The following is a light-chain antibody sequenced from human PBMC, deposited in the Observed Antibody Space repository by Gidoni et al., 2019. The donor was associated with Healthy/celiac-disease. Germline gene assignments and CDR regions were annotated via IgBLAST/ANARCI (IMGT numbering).Light chain of an antibody. V-gene: IGLV1-40*01. J-gene: IGLJ1*01. CDR1: SSNIGAGYD. Sequence: QSVLTQPPSLSGAPGQRVTISCTGSSSNIGAGYDVHGYQQLPGTSPKPLIYGNSNRPAGVPDRFSGSKSGTSASLAITGLQAEDEADYYCQSYDSSLSVLFGTGTKVTVL. CDR3: QSYDSSLSVL. CDR2: GNS.